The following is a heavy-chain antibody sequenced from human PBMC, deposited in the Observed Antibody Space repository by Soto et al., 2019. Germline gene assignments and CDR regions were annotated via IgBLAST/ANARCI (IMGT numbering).Heavy chain of an antibody. CDR2: INHSGST. Sequence: SETLSLTCAVYGGSFSGYYWSWIRQPPGKGLEWIGEINHSGSTNYNPSLKSRVTISVDTSKNQFSLKLSSVTAADTAVYYCARGRLAATRFDYWGQGTLVTVSS. D-gene: IGHD6-13*01. CDR1: GGSFSGYY. V-gene: IGHV4-34*01. J-gene: IGHJ4*02. CDR3: ARGRLAATRFDY.